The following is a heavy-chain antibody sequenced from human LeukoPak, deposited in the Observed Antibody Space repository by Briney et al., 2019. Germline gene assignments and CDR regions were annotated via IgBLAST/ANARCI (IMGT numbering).Heavy chain of an antibody. CDR1: GFTFGNFA. J-gene: IGHJ4*02. V-gene: IGHV3-23*01. D-gene: IGHD3-9*01. Sequence: GGSLRLSCAASGFTFGNFAMSWVRQAPGKGLEWVSYIRGGGAVTHYADSVKGRFTISRDNSKNTLYLQMNSLRAEDTAVYYCAKRYYDILTGYYYWGQGTLVTVSS. CDR3: AKRYYDILTGYYY. CDR2: IRGGGAVT.